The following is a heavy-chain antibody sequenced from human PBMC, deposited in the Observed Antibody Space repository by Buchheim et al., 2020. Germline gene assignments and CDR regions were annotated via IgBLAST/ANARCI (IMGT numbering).Heavy chain of an antibody. CDR3: TRHYDDYVWGSYRRVYYGMDV. Sequence: EVQLVESGGGLVQPGGSLKLSCAASGFTFSGSAMHWVRQASGKGLEWVGRIRSKANSYATAYAASVKGRFTISRDDSKNTAYLQMNSLKTEDTAVYYCTRHYDDYVWGSYRRVYYGMDVWGQGTT. J-gene: IGHJ6*02. D-gene: IGHD3-16*02. V-gene: IGHV3-73*02. CDR1: GFTFSGSA. CDR2: IRSKANSYAT.